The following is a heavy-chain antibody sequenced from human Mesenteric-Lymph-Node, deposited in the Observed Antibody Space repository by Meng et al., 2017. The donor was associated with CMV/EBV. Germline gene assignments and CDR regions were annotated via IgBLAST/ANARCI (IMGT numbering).Heavy chain of an antibody. CDR2: INPNSGGT. Sequence: ASVKVSCKASGYTFTGYYMHWVRQAPGQGLEWMGWINPNSGGTNYAQKFQGRVTMTRDTSISTAYMELSRLRSDDTAVYYCARDCNSDCFTGRVWAFWGQGTQVTVSS. D-gene: IGHD2-2*02. V-gene: IGHV1-2*02. CDR3: ARDCNSDCFTGRVWAF. CDR1: GYTFTGYY. J-gene: IGHJ4*02.